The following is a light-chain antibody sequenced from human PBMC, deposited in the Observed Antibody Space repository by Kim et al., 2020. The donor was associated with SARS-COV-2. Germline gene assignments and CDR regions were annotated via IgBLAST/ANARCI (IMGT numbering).Light chain of an antibody. J-gene: IGLJ6*01. CDR3: ATWYNSLNAWV. Sequence: GQRVSSPCPGTWTSLGGHVVNWFQQLPGTAPKLLTYNDDQRPLGVPDRFSGSRSGTSASLAISGLQSADEADYYCATWYNSLNAWVFGGGTNVTVL. V-gene: IGLV1-44*01. CDR2: NDD. CDR1: WTSLGGHV.